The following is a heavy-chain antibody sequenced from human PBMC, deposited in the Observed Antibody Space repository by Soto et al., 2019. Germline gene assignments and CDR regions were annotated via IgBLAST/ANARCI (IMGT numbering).Heavy chain of an antibody. D-gene: IGHD3-10*01. CDR2: IYYSGST. V-gene: IGHV4-59*01. CDR3: ARDRITMVRGVSGYYYMDV. CDR1: GGSISSYY. J-gene: IGHJ6*03. Sequence: PSETLSLTCTVSGGSISSYYWSWIRQPPGKGLEWIGYIYYSGSTNYNPSLKSRVTISVDTSKNQFSLKLSSVTAADAAVYYCARDRITMVRGVSGYYYMDVWGKGTTVTVSS.